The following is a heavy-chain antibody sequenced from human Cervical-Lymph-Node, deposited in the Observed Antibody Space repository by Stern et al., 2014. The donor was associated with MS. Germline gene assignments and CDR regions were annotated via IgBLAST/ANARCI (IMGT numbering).Heavy chain of an antibody. Sequence: MQLVESGPGLVKPSQTLSLTCTVSGGSISSRGYYWGWIRQHPGKGLEWIGYSYYSGTSYYNPSLKSRVTISFDTSKNQFFLDLSSVTVADTAVYYCARDPLAGYSTSWGEGHWGQGVLVTVSS. V-gene: IGHV4-31*03. CDR1: GGSISSRGYY. J-gene: IGHJ4*02. CDR3: ARDPLAGYSTSWGEGH. CDR2: SYYSGTS. D-gene: IGHD3-16*01.